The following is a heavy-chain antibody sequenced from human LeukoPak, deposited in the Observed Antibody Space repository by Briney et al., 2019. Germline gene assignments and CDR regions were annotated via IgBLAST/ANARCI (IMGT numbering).Heavy chain of an antibody. D-gene: IGHD3-10*01. J-gene: IGHJ3*01. CDR1: GFTFSSYA. CDR3: AKEQVPGITMVRDVITTKPRPSYAFDV. CDR2: ISGSGGST. V-gene: IGHV3-23*01. Sequence: PEGSLRLSCAASGFTFSSYAMSWVRQAPGKGLEWVSAISGSGGSTYYADSVKGRFTISRDNSKNTLYLQMNSLRAEDTAVYYCAKEQVPGITMVRDVITTKPRPSYAFDVWGQGTMVTVSS.